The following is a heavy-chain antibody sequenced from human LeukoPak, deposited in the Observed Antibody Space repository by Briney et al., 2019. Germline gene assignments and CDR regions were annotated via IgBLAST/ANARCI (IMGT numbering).Heavy chain of an antibody. CDR2: INSDGSST. Sequence: GGSLRLSCAASGFTFSSYWMHWVRQAPGKGLVWVSRINSDGSSTSYADSVKGRSTISRDNAKNTLYLQMNSLRAEDTAVYYCARVPLIAAADYWGQGTLVTVSS. CDR1: GFTFSSYW. D-gene: IGHD6-13*01. V-gene: IGHV3-74*01. J-gene: IGHJ4*02. CDR3: ARVPLIAAADY.